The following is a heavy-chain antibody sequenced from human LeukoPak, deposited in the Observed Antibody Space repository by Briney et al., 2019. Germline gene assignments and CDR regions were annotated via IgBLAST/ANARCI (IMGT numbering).Heavy chain of an antibody. CDR2: IIPILGIA. Sequence: SVKVSCKASGGTFSSYAISWVRQAPGQGLEWMGRIIPILGIANYAQKFQGRVTITADKSTSTAYMELSSLRSEDTAVYYCARGQLSGYSYDYDAFDIWGQGTMVTVSS. D-gene: IGHD5-18*01. J-gene: IGHJ3*02. CDR3: ARGQLSGYSYDYDAFDI. V-gene: IGHV1-69*04. CDR1: GGTFSSYA.